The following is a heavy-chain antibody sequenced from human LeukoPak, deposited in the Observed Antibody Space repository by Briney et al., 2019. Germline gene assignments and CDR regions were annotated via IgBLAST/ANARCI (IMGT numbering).Heavy chain of an antibody. Sequence: PGGSLRLSCAASGFTFSSYWMHWVRQAPGKGLEWVANIKEDGSQKYFVDSVKRRFTISRDNAKNSLYLQMNSLRAEDTAVYYCARESRRITMVRGLDMDVWGKGTTVTVSS. CDR3: ARESRRITMVRGLDMDV. CDR2: IKEDGSQK. J-gene: IGHJ6*04. CDR1: GFTFSSYW. V-gene: IGHV3-7*03. D-gene: IGHD3-10*01.